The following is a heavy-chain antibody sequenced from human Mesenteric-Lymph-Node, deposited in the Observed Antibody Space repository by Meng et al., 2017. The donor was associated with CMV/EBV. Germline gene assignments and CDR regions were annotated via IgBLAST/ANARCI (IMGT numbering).Heavy chain of an antibody. D-gene: IGHD3-22*01. CDR3: ARVYDSSGYFPDY. Sequence: CAVSGGSISSSYWSWIRQPPGKGLEWIGYIYYSGSTNYNPSLKSRVTISVDTSKNQFSLKLSSVTAADTAVYYCARVYDSSGYFPDYWGQGTLVTVSS. V-gene: IGHV4-59*01. J-gene: IGHJ4*02. CDR2: IYYSGST. CDR1: GGSISSSY.